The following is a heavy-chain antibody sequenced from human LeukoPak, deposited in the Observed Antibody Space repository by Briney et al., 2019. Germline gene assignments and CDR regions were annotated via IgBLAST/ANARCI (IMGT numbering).Heavy chain of an antibody. CDR1: GAYFSSSGCY. CDR2: IFYDGNT. CDR3: ARIGASLVWDSGSFPDY. V-gene: IGHV4-39*02. D-gene: IGHD3-10*01. Sequence: SETLSLTCTVSGAYFSSSGCYWGWFRQPPGKGLEWIASIFYDGNTYYNPSLQSRVLISADTSKNHFSLDLEFVTAADTALYFCARIGASLVWDSGSFPDYWGQGTLVTVSS. J-gene: IGHJ4*02.